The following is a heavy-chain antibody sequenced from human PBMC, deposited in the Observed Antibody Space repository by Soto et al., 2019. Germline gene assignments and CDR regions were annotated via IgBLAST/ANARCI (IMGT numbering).Heavy chain of an antibody. CDR2: VSYDGSFK. D-gene: IGHD2-2*01. Sequence: GGSLRLSCAASGLIFSSHGMHWVRRAPGTGLEWVAVVSYDGSFKYYADSVKGRFTISRDNSKNTLYLQMNSLRPEDTALYYCAKDSDQLLFDYYYYGIDVWGRGTTVTVSS. CDR3: AKDSDQLLFDYYYYGIDV. CDR1: GLIFSSHG. V-gene: IGHV3-30*18. J-gene: IGHJ6*02.